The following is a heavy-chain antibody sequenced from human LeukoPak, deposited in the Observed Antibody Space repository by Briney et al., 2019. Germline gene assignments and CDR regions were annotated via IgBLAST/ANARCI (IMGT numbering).Heavy chain of an antibody. Sequence: ASVKVSCKVSGSTLTDSSMQWVRQAPGGGLEWMGGFHPEDGATLYTDKFKGRLTMTEDTSTDTAYMELSSLRSDDTAVYYCARGEVEGVVVPAASVEYSSSTDMDVWGKGTTVTVSS. CDR1: GSTLTDSS. J-gene: IGHJ6*03. CDR3: ARGEVEGVVVPAASVEYSSSTDMDV. V-gene: IGHV1-24*01. CDR2: FHPEDGAT. D-gene: IGHD2-2*01.